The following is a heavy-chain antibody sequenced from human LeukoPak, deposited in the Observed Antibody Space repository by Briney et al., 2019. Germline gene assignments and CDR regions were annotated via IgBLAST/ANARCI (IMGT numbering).Heavy chain of an antibody. D-gene: IGHD2/OR15-2a*01. V-gene: IGHV1-18*01. CDR3: AKARIIDRAVHY. Sequence: GASVKVSCNASGYTFTSYGISWVRQAPGQGLEWMGWISAYNGNTNYAQKLQGRVTMTTDTSTSTAYMELRSLRSDDTAVYYCAKARIIDRAVHYWGQGTLVTVSS. J-gene: IGHJ4*02. CDR2: ISAYNGNT. CDR1: GYTFTSYG.